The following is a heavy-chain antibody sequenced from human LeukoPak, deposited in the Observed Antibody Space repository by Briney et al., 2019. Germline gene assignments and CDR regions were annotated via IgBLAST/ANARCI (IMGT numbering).Heavy chain of an antibody. Sequence: ASVKVSCKASGYTFTSYYMHWVRQAPGQGLEWMGIINPSGGSTSYAQKFQGRVTMTRDTSTSTVYMELSSLRSEDTAVYYCARATSYRGIAAAGDNYYYHYGMDVWGQGTTVTVSS. D-gene: IGHD6-13*01. CDR3: ARATSYRGIAAAGDNYYYHYGMDV. V-gene: IGHV1-46*01. J-gene: IGHJ6*02. CDR2: INPSGGST. CDR1: GYTFTSYY.